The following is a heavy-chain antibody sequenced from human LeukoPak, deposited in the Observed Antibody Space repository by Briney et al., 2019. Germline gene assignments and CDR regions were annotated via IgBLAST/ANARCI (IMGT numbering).Heavy chain of an antibody. V-gene: IGHV3-48*02. CDR1: GFTFSSYS. Sequence: GGSLRLSCAASGFTFSSYSMNWVRQAPGKGLEWVSYISSISSTTYVDSVKGRFTVSRDNAKNSLYLQMNSLRDEDTAVYYCTRDGGRREDFWGQGTLVTVSS. CDR2: ISSISSTT. J-gene: IGHJ4*02. D-gene: IGHD1-26*01. CDR3: TRDGGRREDF.